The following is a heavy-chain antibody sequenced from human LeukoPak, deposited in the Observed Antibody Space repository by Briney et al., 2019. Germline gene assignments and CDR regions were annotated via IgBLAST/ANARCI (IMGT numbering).Heavy chain of an antibody. CDR2: IYTSGST. Sequence: SETLSLTCTVSGGSISGYYWSWIRQLAGKGLGWIGRIYTSGSTNYNPSLKSRVTMSVDTSKNQFSLKLSSVTAADTAVYYCARHEEGSLDYWGQGTLVTVSS. D-gene: IGHD2-15*01. J-gene: IGHJ4*02. CDR3: ARHEEGSLDY. CDR1: GGSISGYY. V-gene: IGHV4-4*07.